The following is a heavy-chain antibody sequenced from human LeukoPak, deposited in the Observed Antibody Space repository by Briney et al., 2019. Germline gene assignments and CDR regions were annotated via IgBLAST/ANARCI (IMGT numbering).Heavy chain of an antibody. CDR2: IYSGGST. D-gene: IGHD2-15*01. CDR1: GFTVSSNY. CDR3: ARDVEYCSGGSCYAYDY. J-gene: IGHJ4*02. Sequence: PGGSLRLSCAASGFTVSSNYMSWVRQAPGKGLERVSVIYSGGSTYYADSVKGRFTISRDNSKNTLYLQMNSLRAEDTAVYYCARDVEYCSGGSCYAYDYWGQGTLVTVSS. V-gene: IGHV3-53*01.